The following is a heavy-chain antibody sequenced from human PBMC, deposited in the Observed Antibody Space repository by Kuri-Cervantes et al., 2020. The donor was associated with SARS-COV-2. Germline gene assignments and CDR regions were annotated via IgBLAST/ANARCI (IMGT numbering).Heavy chain of an antibody. CDR1: NGSLRGYY. V-gene: IGHV4-34*01. D-gene: IGHD2-15*01. J-gene: IGHJ5*02. CDR2: INHSGST. CDR3: ARFRGRPTGFDP. Sequence: GSLRLSCAVSNGSLRGYYWSWIRQPPGKGLEWIGEINHSGSTNYNPSLKSRVTISVDTSKNQFSLKLSSVTAADTAVYYCARFRGRPTGFDPWGQGTLVTVSS.